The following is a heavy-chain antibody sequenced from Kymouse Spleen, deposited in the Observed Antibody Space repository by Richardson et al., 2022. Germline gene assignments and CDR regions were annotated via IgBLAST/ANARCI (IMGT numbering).Heavy chain of an antibody. CDR2: IRSKANSYAT. CDR3: TLYNWNYDGF. CDR1: GFTFSGSA. J-gene: IGHJ3*02. Sequence: EVQLVESGGGLVQPGGSLKLSCAASGFTFSGSAMHWVRQASGKGLEWVGRIRSKANSYATAYAASVKGRFTISRDDSKNTAYLQMNSLKTEDTAVYYCTLYNWNYDGFWGQGTMVTVSS. D-gene: IGHD1-7*01. V-gene: IGHV3-73*02.